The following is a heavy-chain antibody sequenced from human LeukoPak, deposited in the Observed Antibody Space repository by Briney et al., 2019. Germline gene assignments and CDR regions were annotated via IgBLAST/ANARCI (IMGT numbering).Heavy chain of an antibody. J-gene: IGHJ4*02. Sequence: SETLSLTCTVSGGSTSSGSEYWSWIRQPAGKGLEWIGRIYSSGSTNYNPSLKSRVTMSIDTSKNQFSLKLSSVTAADTAVYYCARGLPIDNWGQGTLVTVSS. CDR2: IYSSGST. CDR3: ARGLPIDN. V-gene: IGHV4-61*02. CDR1: GGSTSSGSEY.